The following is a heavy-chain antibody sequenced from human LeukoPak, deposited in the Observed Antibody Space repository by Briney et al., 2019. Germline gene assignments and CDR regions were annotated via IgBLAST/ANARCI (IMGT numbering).Heavy chain of an antibody. CDR2: ISYDGSNK. Sequence: PGGSLRLSCAASGFTFSRYGMHWVRQAPGKGLGWVAVISYDGSNKYYADSVKARFTISRDNSKNTLYLQMNSLRAEDTAVYYCANPNYYNSSGSYSDDYWGQGTLVTVSS. J-gene: IGHJ4*02. V-gene: IGHV3-30*18. CDR3: ANPNYYNSSGSYSDDY. CDR1: GFTFSRYG. D-gene: IGHD3-22*01.